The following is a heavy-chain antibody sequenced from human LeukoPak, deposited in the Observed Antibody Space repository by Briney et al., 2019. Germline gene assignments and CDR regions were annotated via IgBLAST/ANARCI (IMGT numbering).Heavy chain of an antibody. Sequence: SGTLSLTCTVSGGSISSYYWSWIRQPPGKGLEWIGYIYYSGSTNYNPSLKSRVTISVDTSKNQFSLKLSSVTAADTAVYYCARVAATRGYFDYWGQGTLVTVSS. J-gene: IGHJ4*02. CDR1: GGSISSYY. V-gene: IGHV4-59*01. CDR3: ARVAATRGYFDY. CDR2: IYYSGST. D-gene: IGHD5-12*01.